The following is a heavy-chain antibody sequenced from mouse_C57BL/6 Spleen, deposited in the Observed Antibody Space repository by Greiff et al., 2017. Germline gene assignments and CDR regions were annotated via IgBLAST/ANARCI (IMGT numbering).Heavy chain of an antibody. V-gene: IGHV14-2*01. J-gene: IGHJ1*03. CDR1: GFNIKDYF. Sequence: EVQLQQSGAELVKPGASVKLSCTASGFNIKDYFMHWVKQRTEQGLEWIGRIDPEDGETKYAPKFQGTATITADTSSNTAYLQLSSLTSEDTAVYYCARSFGSSYGYWYFDVWGTGTTVTVSS. CDR3: ARSFGSSYGYWYFDV. D-gene: IGHD1-1*01. CDR2: IDPEDGET.